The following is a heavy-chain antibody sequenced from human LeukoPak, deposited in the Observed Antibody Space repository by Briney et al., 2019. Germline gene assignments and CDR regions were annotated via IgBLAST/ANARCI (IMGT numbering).Heavy chain of an antibody. CDR3: ARDLRKYPDSNWFDP. CDR2: INTNTGNP. J-gene: IGHJ5*02. CDR1: GYTFTSYA. D-gene: IGHD1-14*01. V-gene: IGHV7-4-1*02. Sequence: ASVKVSCKASGYTFTSYAMSWVRQAPGQGLEWMGWINTNTGNPTYAQGFTGRFVFSLDTSVSTAYLQISSLKAEDTAVYYCARDLRKYPDSNWFDPWGQGTLVTVSS.